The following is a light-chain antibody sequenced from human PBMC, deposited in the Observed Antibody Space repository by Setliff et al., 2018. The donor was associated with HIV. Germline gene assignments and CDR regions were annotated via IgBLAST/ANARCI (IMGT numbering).Light chain of an antibody. V-gene: IGLV2-14*01. J-gene: IGLJ1*01. CDR2: EVR. Sequence: QSVLTQPASVSGSPGQSITISCTGTSSDVGGYNYVSWYQQHPGKAPELIIYEVRNRPSGVSNRFSGSKSGNTASLTISGLQAEDEADYYCSSYAITNTLPFGTGTKGTVL. CDR3: SSYAITNTLP. CDR1: SSDVGGYNY.